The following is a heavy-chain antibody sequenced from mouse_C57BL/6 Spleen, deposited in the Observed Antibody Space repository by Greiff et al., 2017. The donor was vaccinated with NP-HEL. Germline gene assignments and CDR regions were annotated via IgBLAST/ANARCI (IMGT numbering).Heavy chain of an antibody. CDR2: INPYNGGT. D-gene: IGHD1-1*01. CDR1: GYTFTDYY. Sequence: VQLQQSGPVLVKPGASVKMSCKASGYTFTDYYMNWVKQSHGKSLEWIGVINPYNGGTSYNQKFKGKATLTVDKSSSTAYMELNSLTSEDSAVYYCARDLYYYGSSYRDYWGQGTTLTVSS. CDR3: ARDLYYYGSSYRDY. V-gene: IGHV1-19*01. J-gene: IGHJ2*01.